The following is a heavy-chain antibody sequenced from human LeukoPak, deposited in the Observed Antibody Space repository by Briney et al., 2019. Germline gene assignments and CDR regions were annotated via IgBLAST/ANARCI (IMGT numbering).Heavy chain of an antibody. CDR3: ARDGPGGGMDV. CDR2: ISYDGSNK. V-gene: IGHV3-30-3*01. J-gene: IGHJ6*02. D-gene: IGHD1-1*01. Sequence: GGSLRLSCAASGFTFSSYAMHRVRQAPGKGLEWVAVISYDGSNKYYADSVKGRFTISRDNSKNTLYLQMNSLRAEDTAVYYCARDGPGGGMDVWGQGTTVTVSS. CDR1: GFTFSSYA.